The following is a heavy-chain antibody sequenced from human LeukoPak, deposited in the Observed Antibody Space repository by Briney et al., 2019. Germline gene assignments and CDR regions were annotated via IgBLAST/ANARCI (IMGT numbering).Heavy chain of an antibody. J-gene: IGHJ4*02. CDR2: ISSSSTYT. Sequence: GGSLRLSCAASGFTFSSYAMSWVRQAPGKGLEWVSSISSSSTYTYYADSVKGRFTISKDNAKNSLYLQMNSLRAEDTAVYYCARDAGYSSSCYYYWGQGTLVTVSS. V-gene: IGHV3-21*01. D-gene: IGHD6-13*01. CDR3: ARDAGYSSSCYYY. CDR1: GFTFSSYA.